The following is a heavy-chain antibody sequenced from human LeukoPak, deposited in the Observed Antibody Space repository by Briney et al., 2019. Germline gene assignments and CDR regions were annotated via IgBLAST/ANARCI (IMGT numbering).Heavy chain of an antibody. CDR1: GYTFTGYY. J-gene: IGHJ3*02. D-gene: IGHD3-10*01. CDR3: ARDRRYYGSGSPDAFDI. V-gene: IGHV1-2*02. CDR2: INPNSGGT. Sequence: ASVKVSCKASGYTFTGYYMHWVRQAPGQGLEWMGWINPNSGGTNYAQKFQGRVTMTRDTSISTAYMELSRLRSDDTAVYYCARDRRYYGSGSPDAFDIWGQGTMVTVSS.